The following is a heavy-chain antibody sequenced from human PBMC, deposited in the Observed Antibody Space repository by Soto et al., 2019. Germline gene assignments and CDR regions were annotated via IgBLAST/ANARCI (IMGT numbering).Heavy chain of an antibody. CDR1: GFSFRDYD. J-gene: IGHJ6*02. CDR2: LGAARDP. CDR3: ARAYLGRLQRRADDYDAMDV. D-gene: IGHD3-22*01. Sequence: EVQLVESGGGSVQPGESLRLSCAASGFSFRDYDMHGVRQRKGKGLEWVSALGAARDPYYVGSVKGRFSVSRDNAQNSLFLQMNNLRVEDTAVYFCARAYLGRLQRRADDYDAMDVWGRGTTVTVSS. V-gene: IGHV3-13*05.